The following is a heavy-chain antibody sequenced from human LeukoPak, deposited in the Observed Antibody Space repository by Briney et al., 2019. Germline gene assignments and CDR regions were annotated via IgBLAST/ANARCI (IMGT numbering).Heavy chain of an antibody. Sequence: GGSLRLSCAGSGFTFAYTMNWVRQAPGKGLEWVSSISSSSGNIYYADSVKGRFTISRDNAKTSLYLQMNSLRADDTAVYYCARADSFFNYWGQGTLVTVSS. D-gene: IGHD5-18*01. CDR2: ISSSSGNI. V-gene: IGHV3-21*01. CDR1: GFTFAYT. J-gene: IGHJ4*02. CDR3: ARADSFFNY.